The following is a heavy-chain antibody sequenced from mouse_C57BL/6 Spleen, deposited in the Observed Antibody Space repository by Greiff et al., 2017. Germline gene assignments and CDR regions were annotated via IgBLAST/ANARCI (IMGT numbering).Heavy chain of an antibody. D-gene: IGHD2-5*01. CDR2: LRYDGSN. J-gene: IGHJ1*03. Sequence: VQLKESGPGLVKPSQSLSLTCSVTGYSITSGYYWNWIRQFPGNKLEWMGYLRYDGSNNYNPSLKNRISITRDTSKNQFFLKLNSVTTEDTATYCCAINSNCGWYFDVWGTGTTVTVSS. CDR1: GYSITSGYY. V-gene: IGHV3-6*01. CDR3: AINSNCGWYFDV.